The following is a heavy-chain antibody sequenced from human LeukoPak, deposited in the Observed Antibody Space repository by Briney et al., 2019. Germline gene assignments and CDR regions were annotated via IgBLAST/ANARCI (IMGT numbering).Heavy chain of an antibody. J-gene: IGHJ3*02. CDR1: GYSFTSYW. CDR3: ARQEASDDAFDI. V-gene: IGHV5-10-1*01. Sequence: GESLKISCKGSGYSFTSYWISWVRQMPGKGLEWMGRIDPSDSYTNYSPSFQGHVTISADKSISTAYLQWSSLKASDTTMYYCARQEASDDAFDIWGQGTMVTVSS. CDR2: IDPSDSYT.